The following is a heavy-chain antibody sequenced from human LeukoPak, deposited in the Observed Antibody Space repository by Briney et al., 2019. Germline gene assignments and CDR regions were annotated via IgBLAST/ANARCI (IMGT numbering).Heavy chain of an antibody. CDR3: ARATFGELSNPFDY. CDR1: GYTFTSYA. CDR2: INAGNGNT. D-gene: IGHD3-10*01. Sequence: ASVKVSCKASGYTFTSYAMHWVRQAPGQRLEWMGWINAGNGNTKYSQKFQGRVTITRGTSASTAYMELSSLRSEDTAVYYCARATFGELSNPFDYWGQGTLVTVSS. J-gene: IGHJ4*02. V-gene: IGHV1-3*01.